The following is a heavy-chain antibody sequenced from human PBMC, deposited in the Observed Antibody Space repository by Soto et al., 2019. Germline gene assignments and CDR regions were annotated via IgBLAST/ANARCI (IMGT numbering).Heavy chain of an antibody. CDR1: GGTFSSYT. D-gene: IGHD1-26*01. CDR2: IIPILGIA. CDR3: ARSGSYSNWFDP. J-gene: IGHJ5*02. Sequence: QVQLVQSGAEVKKPGSSVKVSCKASGGTFSSYTISWVRQAPGQGLEWLGRIIPILGIANYAQKFQGRVTFTADKSTSTAYMELSSLRSKDTAVYYCARSGSYSNWFDPWGQGTLVTVSS. V-gene: IGHV1-69*02.